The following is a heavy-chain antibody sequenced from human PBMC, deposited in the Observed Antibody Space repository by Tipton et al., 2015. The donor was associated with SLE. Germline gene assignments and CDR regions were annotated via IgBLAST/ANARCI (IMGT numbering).Heavy chain of an antibody. CDR1: GGSISSYY. J-gene: IGHJ4*02. CDR2: IYTSGST. D-gene: IGHD1-26*01. V-gene: IGHV4-4*09. Sequence: TLSLTCTVSGGSISSYYWSWIRQPPGKGLEWIGYIYTSGSTNYNPSLKSRVTISVDTSKNQFSLKLSSVTAADTAVYYCARERGGTYYSSWYFDYWGQGTLVTVSS. CDR3: ARERGGTYYSSWYFDY.